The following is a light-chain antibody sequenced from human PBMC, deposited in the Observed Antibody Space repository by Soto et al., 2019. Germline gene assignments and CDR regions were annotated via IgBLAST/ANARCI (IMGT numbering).Light chain of an antibody. V-gene: IGKV1-33*01. CDR1: QEISNY. J-gene: IGKJ4*01. CDR2: DAS. Sequence: DIQMTQSPSSLSASVGDRVTITCQASQEISNYLNWYKQKPGKAPKLLIYDASNLETGVPSRFSGSGSGTVFTFIISILQPEDIATYYCQQYDNLPLTFGGGTKVDIK. CDR3: QQYDNLPLT.